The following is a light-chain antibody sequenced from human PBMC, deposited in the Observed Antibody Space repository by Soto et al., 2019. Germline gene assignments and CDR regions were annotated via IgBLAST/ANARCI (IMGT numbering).Light chain of an antibody. V-gene: IGKV3-20*01. CDR1: QSVSSSY. CDR3: QQYGSSPGAT. Sequence: EIVLTKSPGTLSLSPGERATLSCRASQSVSSSYLAWYQQKPGQAPRLLIYGASSRATGIPDRFSGSGSGTDFTLTISRLEPEDFAVYYCQQYGSSPGATFGGGTKVDIK. J-gene: IGKJ4*01. CDR2: GAS.